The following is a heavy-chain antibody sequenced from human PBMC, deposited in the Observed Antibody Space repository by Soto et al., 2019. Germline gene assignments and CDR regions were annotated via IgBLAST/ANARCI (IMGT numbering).Heavy chain of an antibody. V-gene: IGHV1-3*01. D-gene: IGHD1-20*01. CDR3: ARDVGYNWNLIDY. Sequence: QVQLVQSGAEVKKPGASVKVSCTASGYTFTSYAIHWVRQAPGQRLAWMGWVNAGNGNTKYSQKLQGRVTITRDPSASTAYMELSSLRSEDTAVYYCARDVGYNWNLIDYWGQGTVVTVSS. CDR2: VNAGNGNT. CDR1: GYTFTSYA. J-gene: IGHJ4*02.